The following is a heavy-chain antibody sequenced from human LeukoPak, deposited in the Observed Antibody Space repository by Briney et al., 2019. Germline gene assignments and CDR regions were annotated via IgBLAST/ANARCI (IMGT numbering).Heavy chain of an antibody. D-gene: IGHD6-19*01. Sequence: SETLSLTCAVYGGSFSGYYWSWIRQPPGKGLEWIGEINHSGSTYYNPSLKSRLTISVDTSKYQFSLRLRSVTAADTAVYYCARASSGWSGFDYWGQGTLVTVSS. J-gene: IGHJ4*02. CDR1: GGSFSGYY. CDR3: ARASSGWSGFDY. V-gene: IGHV4-34*01. CDR2: INHSGST.